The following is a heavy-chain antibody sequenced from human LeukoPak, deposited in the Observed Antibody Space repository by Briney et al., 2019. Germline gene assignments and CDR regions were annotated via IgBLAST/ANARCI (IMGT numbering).Heavy chain of an antibody. V-gene: IGHV5-51*01. CDR3: ARQVGYCSGGSCYYDAFDI. Sequence: GESLKISCKGSRYSFTSYWIGWVRQMPGKGLEWMGIINPGDSDTRYSPSFQGQVTISADKSISTAYLQWSSLKASDTAMYYCARQVGYCSGGSCYYDAFDIWGQGTMVTVSS. CDR1: RYSFTSYW. CDR2: INPGDSDT. J-gene: IGHJ3*02. D-gene: IGHD2-15*01.